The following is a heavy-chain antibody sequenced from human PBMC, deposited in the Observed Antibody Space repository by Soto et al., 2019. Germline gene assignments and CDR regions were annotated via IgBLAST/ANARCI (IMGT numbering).Heavy chain of an antibody. V-gene: IGHV3-74*01. Sequence: GGSLRLSCAASEFTFSSYWMHWVRQAPGKGLVWVSRINSDESSTNYADSVKGRFTVSRDNAKNTLYLQMDSLRAEDTAVYYCARATLSSGWFDYWGQGTLVTVSS. CDR2: INSDESST. CDR1: EFTFSSYW. J-gene: IGHJ4*02. CDR3: ARATLSSGWFDY. D-gene: IGHD6-19*01.